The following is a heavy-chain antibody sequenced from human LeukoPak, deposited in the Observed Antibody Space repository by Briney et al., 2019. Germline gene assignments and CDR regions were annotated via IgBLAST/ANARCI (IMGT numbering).Heavy chain of an antibody. CDR2: FDPEDGET. Sequence: ASVKVSCKVSGYTLTELSIHWVRQAPGKGLEWMGGFDPEDGETIYAQKFQGRVTMTEDSSTDTAYMELSSLRSEDTAVYYCAIAFGPTNSSRLDYWGQGTLVTVSS. V-gene: IGHV1-24*01. D-gene: IGHD3-10*01. CDR3: AIAFGPTNSSRLDY. CDR1: GYTLTELS. J-gene: IGHJ4*02.